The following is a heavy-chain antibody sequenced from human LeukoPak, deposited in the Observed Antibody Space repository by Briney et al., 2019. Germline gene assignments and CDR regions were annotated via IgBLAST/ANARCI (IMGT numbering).Heavy chain of an antibody. V-gene: IGHV3-21*01. CDR1: GFTFRSYS. J-gene: IGHJ6*02. D-gene: IGHD2-15*01. Sequence: PGGSLRLSCAASGFTFRSYSMNWVRQAPGKGLEWVSSISSSSSYIYYADSVKGRFTISRDNAKNSLYLQMNSLRAEDTAVYYCARDSPLGYCSGGSCSGRDYYYGMDVRGQGTTVTVSS. CDR3: ARDSPLGYCSGGSCSGRDYYYGMDV. CDR2: ISSSSSYI.